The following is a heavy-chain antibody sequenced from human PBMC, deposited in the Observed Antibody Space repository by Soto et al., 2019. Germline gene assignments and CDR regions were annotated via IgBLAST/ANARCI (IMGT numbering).Heavy chain of an antibody. J-gene: IGHJ3*02. CDR2: IYYSGST. CDR3: ARVCGGDCHNVFDI. CDR1: GGSISGGGYY. Sequence: QVQLQESGPGLVKPSQTLSLTCTVSGGSISGGGYYWTWIRQHPGKGLEWIGYIYYSGSTYYNPSLKSRVTISVDTSKNQFSLKLSSVTAADTAVYYCARVCGGDCHNVFDIWGQGTMVTVSS. V-gene: IGHV4-31*03. D-gene: IGHD2-21*02.